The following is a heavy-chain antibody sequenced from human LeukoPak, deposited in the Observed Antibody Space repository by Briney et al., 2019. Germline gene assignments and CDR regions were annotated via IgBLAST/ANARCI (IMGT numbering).Heavy chain of an antibody. CDR3: AKGRGIYSGYDPIDY. Sequence: GRSLRLSCAASGFTFSSYGMHWVRQAPGKGLEWVAVISYDGSNKYYADSVKGRFTISRDNSKNTLYLQMNSLRAEDTAVYYCAKGRGIYSGYDPIDYWGQGTLVTVSS. V-gene: IGHV3-30*18. J-gene: IGHJ4*02. CDR1: GFTFSSYG. CDR2: ISYDGSNK. D-gene: IGHD5-12*01.